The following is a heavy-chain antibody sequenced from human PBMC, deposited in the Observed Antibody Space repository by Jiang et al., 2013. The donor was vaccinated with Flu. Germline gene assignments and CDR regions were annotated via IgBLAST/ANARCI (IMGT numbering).Heavy chain of an antibody. D-gene: IGHD3-10*01. V-gene: IGHV4-39*01. CDR3: ARAYYYGSGHYYFDY. CDR1: GVSVSSSSYY. CDR2: IYYSGST. Sequence: PGLVKPSETLSLTCTVSGVSVSSSSYYWGWIRQPPGKGLEWIGTIYYSGSTYYNPSLKSRVTISVDTSKNQFSLKLSSVTAADTAVYFCARAYYYGSGHYYFDYWAREPWSPSPQ. J-gene: IGHJ4*02.